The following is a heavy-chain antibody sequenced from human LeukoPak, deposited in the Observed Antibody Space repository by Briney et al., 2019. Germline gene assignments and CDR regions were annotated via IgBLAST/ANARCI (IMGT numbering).Heavy chain of an antibody. Sequence: GGSLRLSCAASGFTFSSYWMHWVRQAPGKGLVWVSRINTDGSSTSYADSVKGRFTISRDNAKNTLYLQMNSLRAEDTAVYYCARVRGGSGSYDLDYWGQGTLVTVSS. CDR2: INTDGSST. CDR3: ARVRGGSGSYDLDY. CDR1: GFTFSSYW. V-gene: IGHV3-74*01. J-gene: IGHJ4*02. D-gene: IGHD1-26*01.